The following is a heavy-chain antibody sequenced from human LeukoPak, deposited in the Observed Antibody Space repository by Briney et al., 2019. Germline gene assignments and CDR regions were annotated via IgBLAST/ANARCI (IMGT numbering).Heavy chain of an antibody. Sequence: GGSLRLSCAASGLTVSSNYMSWVRQAPGKGLEWVSVIYSGGSTYYADSVKGRFTISRDNSKNTLYLQMNSLRAEDTAVYYCAGYCSGGSCYEAHGYWGQGTLVTVSS. V-gene: IGHV3-53*01. D-gene: IGHD2-15*01. CDR2: IYSGGST. J-gene: IGHJ4*02. CDR3: AGYCSGGSCYEAHGY. CDR1: GLTVSSNY.